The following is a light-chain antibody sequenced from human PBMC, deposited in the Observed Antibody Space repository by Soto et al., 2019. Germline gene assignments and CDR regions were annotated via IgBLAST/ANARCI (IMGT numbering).Light chain of an antibody. CDR1: SSNIGSNY. CDR2: RNN. J-gene: IGLJ1*01. Sequence: QSVLTQPPSASGTPGQRVTISCSGSSSNIGSNYVYWYQQLPGTAPKLLIYRNNQRPSGVPDRFSASTSGTSASLAISGIRSEDEADYYCAAWDDSLSGYVFGTGTKVTVL. CDR3: AAWDDSLSGYV. V-gene: IGLV1-47*01.